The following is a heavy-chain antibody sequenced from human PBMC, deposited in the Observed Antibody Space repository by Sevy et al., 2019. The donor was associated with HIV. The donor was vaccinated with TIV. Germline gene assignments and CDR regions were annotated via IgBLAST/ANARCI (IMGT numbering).Heavy chain of an antibody. V-gene: IGHV4-30-4*01. D-gene: IGHD3-10*01. J-gene: IGHJ6*02. CDR1: GGSISSGDYY. Sequence: SETLSLTCTVSGGSISSGDYYWSWIRQPPGKGLEWIGYIYYSGSTYYNPSLKSRVTISVDTSENQFSLKLSSVTAADTAVYYCARFLYGSGGYATRLYGMDVWGQGTTVTVSS. CDR3: ARFLYGSGGYATRLYGMDV. CDR2: IYYSGST.